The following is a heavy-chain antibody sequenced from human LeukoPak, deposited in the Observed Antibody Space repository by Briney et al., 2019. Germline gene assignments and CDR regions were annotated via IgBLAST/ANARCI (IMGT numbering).Heavy chain of an antibody. J-gene: IGHJ4*02. V-gene: IGHV1-69*04. CDR2: IIPILGIA. CDR3: ARAQYDSWSGYLDY. CDR1: GGTFSSYA. Sequence: SVKVSCKASGGTFSSYAISWVRQAPGQGLEWMGRIIPILGIANYAQKFQGRVTITADKSTSTAYMELSSLRSEDTAVYYCARAQYDSWSGYLDYWGQGTLVTVSS. D-gene: IGHD3-3*01.